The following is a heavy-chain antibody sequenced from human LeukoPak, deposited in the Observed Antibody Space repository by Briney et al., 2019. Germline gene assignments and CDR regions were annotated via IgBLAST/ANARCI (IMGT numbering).Heavy chain of an antibody. D-gene: IGHD3-16*02. J-gene: IGHJ4*02. CDR3: ARDSITFGGVIVQDY. Sequence: PSQTPSLTCTVSGGSISSGDYYWSWIRQPPGKGLEWIGYIYYSGSTYYNPSLKSRVTISVDTSKNQFSLKLSSVTAADTAVYYCARDSITFGGVIVQDYWGQGTLVTVSS. CDR2: IYYSGST. CDR1: GGSISSGDYY. V-gene: IGHV4-30-4*01.